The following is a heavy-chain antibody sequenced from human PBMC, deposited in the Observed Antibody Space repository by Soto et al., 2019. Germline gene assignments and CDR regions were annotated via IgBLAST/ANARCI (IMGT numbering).Heavy chain of an antibody. CDR3: AREKQERSSWLTSPQYSYYCMHA. CDR1: GDSVSSNSAA. D-gene: IGHD6-6*01. CDR2: TYYRSKWYN. J-gene: IGHJ6*02. V-gene: IGHV6-1*01. Sequence: SQTISLTCAISGDSVSSNSAAWNWIRQSPSRGLEWLGRTYYRSKWYNDYAVSVKSRITINPDTSKNQFSLQLNSVTPEDTAVYYCAREKQERSSWLTSPQYSYYCMHAPGPAPTLSVS.